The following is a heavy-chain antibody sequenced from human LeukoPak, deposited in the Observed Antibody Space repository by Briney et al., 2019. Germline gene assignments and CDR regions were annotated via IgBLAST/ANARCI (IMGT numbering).Heavy chain of an antibody. D-gene: IGHD3-22*01. J-gene: IGHJ4*02. Sequence: GGSLRLSCAASGFTFSSYGMHWVRQAPGKGLEWVSFTRNDGSNIYYADSVKGRFTISRDNSKNTLYLQMNSLRAEDTAVYYCAKEEDYYDSSGPPPRVDFDYWGQGTLVTVSS. CDR3: AKEEDYYDSSGPPPRVDFDY. CDR2: TRNDGSNI. CDR1: GFTFSSYG. V-gene: IGHV3-30*02.